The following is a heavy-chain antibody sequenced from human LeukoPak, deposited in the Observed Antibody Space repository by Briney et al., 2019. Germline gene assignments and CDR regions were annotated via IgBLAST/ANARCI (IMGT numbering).Heavy chain of an antibody. CDR1: GYTFTGYY. V-gene: IGHV1-2*02. Sequence: ASVKVSCKASGYTFTGYYMHWVRQAPGQGLEWMGWINPNSGGTNYAQKFQGRVTMTRDTSISTACMELSRLRSDDTAVYYCASLRSYGDYENPWGQGTLVTVSS. J-gene: IGHJ4*02. CDR3: ASLRSYGDYENP. CDR2: INPNSGGT. D-gene: IGHD4-17*01.